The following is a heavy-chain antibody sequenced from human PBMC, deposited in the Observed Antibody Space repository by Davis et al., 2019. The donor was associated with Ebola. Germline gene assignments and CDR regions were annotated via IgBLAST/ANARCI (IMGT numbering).Heavy chain of an antibody. CDR3: AREVTVTTNYFDY. CDR1: GYTFTSYA. CDR2: IIPILGIA. D-gene: IGHD4-17*01. J-gene: IGHJ4*02. Sequence: SVKVSCKASGYTFTSYAMHWVRQAPGQGLEWMGRIIPILGIANYAQKFQGRVTITADKSTSTAYMELSSLRSEDTAVYYCAREVTVTTNYFDYWGQGTLVTVSS. V-gene: IGHV1-69*04.